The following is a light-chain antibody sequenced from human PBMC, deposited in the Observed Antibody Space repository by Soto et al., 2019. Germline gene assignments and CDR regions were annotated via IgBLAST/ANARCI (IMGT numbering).Light chain of an antibody. CDR1: QSVSSTY. CDR2: GAS. Sequence: EIVLTQSPGTLSLSPGERATLSCRASQSVSSTYLGWYQQKPGQAPRLLIYGASSRATGIPDRFSGSVSGTDFTLTISRLGSEDFAVYYCQQYGSSPFTFGGGTKVDIK. J-gene: IGKJ4*01. V-gene: IGKV3-20*01. CDR3: QQYGSSPFT.